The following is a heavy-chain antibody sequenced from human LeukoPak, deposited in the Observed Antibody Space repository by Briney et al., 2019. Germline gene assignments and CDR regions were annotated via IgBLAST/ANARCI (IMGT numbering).Heavy chain of an antibody. CDR2: IIPILGIA. J-gene: IGHJ3*02. Sequence: SVKVSCKASGGTFSSYAISWVRQAPGQGLEWMGRIIPILGIANYAQKFQGRVTITTDESTSTAYMELSSLRSEDTAVYYCARVPRRFLEWLSKDDAFDIWGQGTMVTVSS. CDR3: ARVPRRFLEWLSKDDAFDI. D-gene: IGHD3-3*01. CDR1: GGTFSSYA. V-gene: IGHV1-69*04.